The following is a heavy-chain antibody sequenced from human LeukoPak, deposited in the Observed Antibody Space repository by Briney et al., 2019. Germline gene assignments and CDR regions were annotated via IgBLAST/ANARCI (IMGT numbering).Heavy chain of an antibody. CDR1: GYTFSDYF. Sequence: ASVKVSCTASGYTFSDYFMHWVRQAPGQGLEWMGWINPNSGGTNYAQKFRGWVTMTRDTSISTAYMELSRLRSDDTAVYYCARDSSGWNTFDYWGQGTLVTVSS. V-gene: IGHV1-2*04. CDR3: ARDSSGWNTFDY. D-gene: IGHD6-19*01. J-gene: IGHJ4*02. CDR2: INPNSGGT.